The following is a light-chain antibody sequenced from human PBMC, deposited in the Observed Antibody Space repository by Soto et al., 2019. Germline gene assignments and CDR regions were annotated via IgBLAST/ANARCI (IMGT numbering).Light chain of an antibody. Sequence: QPVLTQSSSASASLGSSVKLTCTLSSGHSSNIIAWHQQQPGKPPRHLMKLERSGNYIKGSGVPDRFSGSSSGADRYLTSSNPQSEDEADYYCETWDSNTRVFGGGTKLTVL. V-gene: IGLV4-60*03. J-gene: IGLJ2*01. CDR1: SGHSSNI. CDR2: LERSGNY. CDR3: ETWDSNTRV.